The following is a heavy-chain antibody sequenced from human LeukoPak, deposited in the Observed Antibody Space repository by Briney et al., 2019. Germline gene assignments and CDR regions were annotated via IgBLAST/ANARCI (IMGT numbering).Heavy chain of an antibody. D-gene: IGHD5-24*01. CDR3: AGEVQSNREMATFSY. Sequence: PETLSLTCTVSGGSINSYYWSWIRQPPGKGLEWIGYVYYSGSTNYNPSLKSRVTISVDTSKNQFSLKLSSVTAADTAVYYCAGEVQSNREMATFSYWGQGTLVTVSS. J-gene: IGHJ4*02. CDR1: GGSINSYY. V-gene: IGHV4-59*01. CDR2: VYYSGST.